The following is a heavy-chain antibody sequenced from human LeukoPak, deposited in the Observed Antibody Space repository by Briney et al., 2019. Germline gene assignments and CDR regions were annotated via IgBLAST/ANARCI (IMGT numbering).Heavy chain of an antibody. V-gene: IGHV4-39*07. CDR3: ASARRYCSSTSCSYPGY. J-gene: IGHJ4*02. Sequence: PSETLSLTCTVSGGSISSSSYYWGWIRQPPGKGLEWIGSIYYSGSTYYNPSLKSRVTISVDTSKNQFSLKLSSVTAADTAVYYCASARRYCSSTSCSYPGYWGQGTLVTVSS. D-gene: IGHD2-2*01. CDR2: IYYSGST. CDR1: GGSISSSSYY.